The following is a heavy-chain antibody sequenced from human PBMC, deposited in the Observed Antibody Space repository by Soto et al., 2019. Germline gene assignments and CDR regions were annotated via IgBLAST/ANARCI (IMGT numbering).Heavy chain of an antibody. CDR2: IIPIFGTA. D-gene: IGHD2-15*01. CDR1: GGTFSSYA. V-gene: IGHV1-69*01. CDR3: ARKVVVVVAATVDAFDI. Sequence: QVQLVQSGAEVKKPGSSVKVSCKASGGTFSSYAISWVRQAPGQGLEWMGGIIPIFGTANYAQKFQGRVTITADESTSTAYMELSSLGSEATVEYYCARKVVVVVAATVDAFDIWGQGTMVTVSS. J-gene: IGHJ3*02.